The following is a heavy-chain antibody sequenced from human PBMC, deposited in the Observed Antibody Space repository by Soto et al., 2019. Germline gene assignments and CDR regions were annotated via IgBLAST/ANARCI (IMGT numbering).Heavy chain of an antibody. CDR2: ISYDGSNK. Sequence: QVQLVESGGGVVQPGRSLRLSCAASGFTFSSYGMHWVRQAPGKGLEWVAVISYDGSNKYYADSVKGRFTISRDNSKNTLYLQMYSLRAEDTAVYYCAKDGGYSGYEPYYYYGMDVWGQGTTVTVSS. D-gene: IGHD5-12*01. CDR1: GFTFSSYG. CDR3: AKDGGYSGYEPYYYYGMDV. V-gene: IGHV3-30*18. J-gene: IGHJ6*02.